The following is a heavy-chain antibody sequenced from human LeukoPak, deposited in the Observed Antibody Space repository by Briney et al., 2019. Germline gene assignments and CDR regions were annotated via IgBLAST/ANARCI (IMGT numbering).Heavy chain of an antibody. Sequence: ASVKVSCKASGYTFTSYGISWVRQAPGQGLEWMEWISAYNGNTNYAQKLQGRVTMTTDTSTSTAYMELRSLRSDDTAVYYCAKYCSSTSCSRSGFDPWGQGTLVTVSS. D-gene: IGHD2-2*01. CDR2: ISAYNGNT. CDR3: AKYCSSTSCSRSGFDP. J-gene: IGHJ5*02. V-gene: IGHV1-18*01. CDR1: GYTFTSYG.